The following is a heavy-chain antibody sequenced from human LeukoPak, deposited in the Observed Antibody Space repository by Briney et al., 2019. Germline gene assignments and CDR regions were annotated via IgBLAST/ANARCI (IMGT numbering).Heavy chain of an antibody. CDR1: GGSISSSSYY. D-gene: IGHD3-3*01. CDR3: ARVRNDFWSGYFGY. J-gene: IGHJ4*02. Sequence: ASETLSLTCTVSGGSISSSSYYWGWIRQPPGKGLEWIGSIYYSGSTYYNPSLKSRVTISVDTSKNQFSLKLSSVTAADTAVYYCARVRNDFWSGYFGYWGQGTLATVSS. V-gene: IGHV4-39*07. CDR2: IYYSGST.